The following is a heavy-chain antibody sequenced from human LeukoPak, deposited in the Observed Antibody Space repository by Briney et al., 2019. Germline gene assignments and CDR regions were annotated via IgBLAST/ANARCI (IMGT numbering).Heavy chain of an antibody. J-gene: IGHJ4*02. CDR1: GFTFSSYA. D-gene: IGHD6-19*01. CDR3: AKSIPTIAVAVSTRQ. CDR2: ISGSGGST. V-gene: IGHV3-23*01. Sequence: GGSLRLSCAASGFTFSSYAMSWVRQAPGKGLEWVSVISGSGGSTYYADSVKGRSTISRDNSRNTVYLQMNSLRTEDTAVYYCAKSIPTIAVAVSTRQWGQGTLVTVSA.